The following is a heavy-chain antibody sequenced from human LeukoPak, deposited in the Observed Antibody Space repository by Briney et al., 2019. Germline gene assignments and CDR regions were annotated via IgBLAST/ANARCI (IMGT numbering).Heavy chain of an antibody. D-gene: IGHD2-2*01. Sequence: GGSLRLSCAASGFTFSSYSMNWVRQAPGKGLEWVSYISSSSSTIYYADSLKGRFTTSRDDAENSLYLQMNSLRAEDTAVYYCARDSSVTAAPIGYWGQGTLVTVSS. CDR1: GFTFSSYS. CDR3: ARDSSVTAAPIGY. CDR2: ISSSSSTI. J-gene: IGHJ4*02. V-gene: IGHV3-48*01.